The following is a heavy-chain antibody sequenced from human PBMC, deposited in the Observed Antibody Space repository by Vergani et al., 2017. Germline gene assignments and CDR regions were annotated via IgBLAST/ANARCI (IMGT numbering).Heavy chain of an antibody. CDR3: AREDWATYYDILTGRRKYNWFDP. J-gene: IGHJ5*02. CDR1: GFTFSSYA. D-gene: IGHD3-9*01. CDR2: ISYDGSNK. V-gene: IGHV3-30-3*01. Sequence: QVQLVESGGGVVQPGRSLRLSCAASGFTFSSYAMHWVRQAPGKGLEWVAVISYDGSNKYYADSVKGRFTISRDNSKNTLYLQMNSLRAEDTAVYYCAREDWATYYDILTGRRKYNWFDPWGQGTLVTVSS.